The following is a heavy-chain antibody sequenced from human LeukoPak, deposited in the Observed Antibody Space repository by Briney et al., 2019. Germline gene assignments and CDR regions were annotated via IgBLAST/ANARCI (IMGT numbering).Heavy chain of an antibody. CDR2: IYYSGST. J-gene: IGHJ3*02. CDR1: GGSISSSSYY. V-gene: IGHV4-39*07. D-gene: IGHD3-10*01. CDR3: AREMGGITMVRGAFDI. Sequence: SETLSLTCTVSGGSISSSSYYWGWIRQPPGKGLEWIGIIYYSGSTYYNPSLKSRVTISVDTSKNQFSLKLSSVTAADTAVYYCAREMGGITMVRGAFDIWGQGTMVTVSS.